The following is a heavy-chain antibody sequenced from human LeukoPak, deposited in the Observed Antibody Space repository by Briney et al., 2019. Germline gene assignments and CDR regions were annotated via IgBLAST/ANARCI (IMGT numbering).Heavy chain of an antibody. CDR2: INPNTGGA. J-gene: IGHJ5*02. V-gene: IGHV1-2*02. Sequence: GASVKVSCKASGYTFTAYYLHWVRQAPGQGLEWMGWINPNTGGAKYAQKFQGRLTMTRDTSINTAYMELSSLRSEDTAVYYCARGGPDFGVIRWFDPWGQGTLVTVSS. D-gene: IGHD3-3*01. CDR3: ARGGPDFGVIRWFDP. CDR1: GYTFTAYY.